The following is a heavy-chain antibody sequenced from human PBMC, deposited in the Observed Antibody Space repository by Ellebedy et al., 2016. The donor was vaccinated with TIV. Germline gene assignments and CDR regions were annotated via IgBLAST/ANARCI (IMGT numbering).Heavy chain of an antibody. CDR2: ITTSGGTI. J-gene: IGHJ6*02. CDR1: GFMLSNYE. CDR3: ARETGPGYSYYFGLDV. V-gene: IGHV3-48*03. D-gene: IGHD3-10*01. Sequence: GESLKISCAASGFMLSNYEMNWVRQAPGKGLEWVSDITTSGGTIYYADSVQGRFAMSRDNAKNLVYLRMNSLRAEDTAVYYCARETGPGYSYYFGLDVWGQGTTVTVSS.